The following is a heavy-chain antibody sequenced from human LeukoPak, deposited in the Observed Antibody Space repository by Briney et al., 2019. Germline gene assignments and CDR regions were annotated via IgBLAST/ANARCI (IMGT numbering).Heavy chain of an antibody. J-gene: IGHJ5*02. CDR2: INPKSGAT. CDR1: GFTFTASY. V-gene: IGHV1-2*02. CDR3: ARDRPNNWFDP. Sequence: ASVKVSCKASGFTFTASYIHWVRQSPGQGLEWMGWINPKSGATNFAQKFQGRVTMTRDTSIATAYMELNGLTSDDTALYYCARDRPNNWFDPWGQGTLVTVSS.